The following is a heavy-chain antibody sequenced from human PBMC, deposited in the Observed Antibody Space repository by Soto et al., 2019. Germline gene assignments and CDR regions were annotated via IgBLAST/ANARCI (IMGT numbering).Heavy chain of an antibody. CDR3: ARVCGGDCHYGMDV. D-gene: IGHD2-21*02. Sequence: SETLSLTCTVSGGSISSGGYYWSWIRQHPGKVLEWIVYIYYSGSTYYNPSLKSRVTISVDTSKNQFSLKLSSVTAADTAVYYCARVCGGDCHYGMDVWGQGTTVTSP. J-gene: IGHJ6*02. CDR1: GGSISSGGYY. V-gene: IGHV4-31*03. CDR2: IYYSGST.